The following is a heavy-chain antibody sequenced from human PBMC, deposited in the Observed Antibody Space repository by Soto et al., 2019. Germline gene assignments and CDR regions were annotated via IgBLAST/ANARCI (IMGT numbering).Heavy chain of an antibody. CDR1: GFSLSTSGMC. CDR3: ARGDYGDYVAQFDY. J-gene: IGHJ4*02. Sequence: SGPTLVNPTQTLTLTCTFSGFSLSTSGMCVSWIRPPPGKALEWLALIDWDDDKYYSTSLKTRLTISKDTSKNQVVLTMTNMDPVDTATYYCARGDYGDYVAQFDYWGQGTLVTVSS. V-gene: IGHV2-70*01. CDR2: IDWDDDK. D-gene: IGHD4-17*01.